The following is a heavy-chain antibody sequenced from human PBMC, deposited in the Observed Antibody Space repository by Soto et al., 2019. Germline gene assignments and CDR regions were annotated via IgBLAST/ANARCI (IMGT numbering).Heavy chain of an antibody. CDR2: INDRGSI. CDR1: GGSFRGYY. D-gene: IGHD3-9*01. V-gene: IGHV4-34*01. CDR3: ARESHDILTGPPWVGYFDR. Sequence: QVQLQQWGAGPLRPLETLSLTCGVSGGSFRGYYWAWIRQSPGKGLEWIGEINDRGSINYNPSLKSRVSISVDTSKNHDSLKLRSGTAADTAVYYCARESHDILTGPPWVGYFDRWGRGTLVTVSS. J-gene: IGHJ2*01.